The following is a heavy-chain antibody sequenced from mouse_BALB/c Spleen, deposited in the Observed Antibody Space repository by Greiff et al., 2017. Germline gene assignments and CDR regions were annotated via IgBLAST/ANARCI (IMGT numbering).Heavy chain of an antibody. J-gene: IGHJ4*01. CDR2: IDTSDSYT. Sequence: QVHVKQPGAELVMPGASVKMSCKASGYTFTDYWMHWVKQRPGQGLEWIGAIDTSDSYTSYNQKFKGKATLTVDESSSTAYMQLSSPTSEDSAVYYCTRSNYGNPLDYWGQGTSVTVSS. D-gene: IGHD2-1*01. V-gene: IGHV1-69*01. CDR3: TRSNYGNPLDY. CDR1: GYTFTDYW.